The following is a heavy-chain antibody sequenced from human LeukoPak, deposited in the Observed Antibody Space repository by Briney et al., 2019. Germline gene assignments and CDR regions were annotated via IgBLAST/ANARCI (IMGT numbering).Heavy chain of an antibody. CDR2: ISGSGGST. Sequence: GGSLRLSCAASGFTFSSYAMSWVRQAPGKGLEWVSAISGSGGSTYYADSVKGRFTISRDNAKNSLYLQMNTLRAEDTAVYYCARGRTGFYFDYWGQGAPVTVSS. D-gene: IGHD3/OR15-3a*01. J-gene: IGHJ4*02. CDR1: GFTFSSYA. V-gene: IGHV3-23*01. CDR3: ARGRTGFYFDY.